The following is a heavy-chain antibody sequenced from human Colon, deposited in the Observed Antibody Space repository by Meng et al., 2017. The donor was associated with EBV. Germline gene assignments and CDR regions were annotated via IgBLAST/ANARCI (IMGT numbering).Heavy chain of an antibody. Sequence: QSHPQASGPGLVKPSHAVSLTCTGSRGSVSSGGYYWTWIRQHPGKGLEWFGHIYYSGSTFYNPSLKRRVIISIDTSKNQFSLNLRSVTAADTAVYYCARVSSGWDYFDYWGQGTLVTVS. CDR3: ARVSSGWDYFDY. J-gene: IGHJ4*02. CDR1: RGSVSSGGYY. D-gene: IGHD6-19*01. CDR2: IYYSGST. V-gene: IGHV4-31*03.